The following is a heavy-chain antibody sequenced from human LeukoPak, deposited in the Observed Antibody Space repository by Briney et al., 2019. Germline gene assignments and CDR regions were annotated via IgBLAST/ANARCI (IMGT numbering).Heavy chain of an antibody. D-gene: IGHD6-19*01. Sequence: SETLSLTRAVYVGSSRGYYWSWIREPPGKGLEWIGEINHSGSTNYNPSLQSRVTISVDTSKNQFSLKLSSVTAADTAVYYCARHSTAYSSGLDYWGQGTLVTVSS. J-gene: IGHJ4*02. CDR2: INHSGST. V-gene: IGHV4-34*01. CDR3: ARHSTAYSSGLDY. CDR1: VGSSRGYY.